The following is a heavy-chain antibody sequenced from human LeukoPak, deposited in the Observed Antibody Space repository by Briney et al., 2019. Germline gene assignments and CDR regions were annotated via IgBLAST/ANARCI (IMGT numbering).Heavy chain of an antibody. CDR3: ARLRLGYCSSTSCHLVSDYYGMDV. V-gene: IGHV4-34*01. CDR1: GGSFRGYY. CDR2: INHSGST. D-gene: IGHD2-2*01. Sequence: SETLSLTCAVYGGSFRGYYWSWIRQPPGKGLEWIGEINHSGSTNYKLSLNSRVTISVATSKNQCSLKLSSVTAADTAVYYCARLRLGYCSSTSCHLVSDYYGMDVWGKGTTVTVSS. J-gene: IGHJ6*04.